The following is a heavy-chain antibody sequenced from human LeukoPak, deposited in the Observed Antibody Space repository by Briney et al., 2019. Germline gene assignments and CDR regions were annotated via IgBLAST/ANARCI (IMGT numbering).Heavy chain of an antibody. D-gene: IGHD6-6*01. CDR1: GGSISSSSYY. CDR2: IYYSGST. Sequence: SETLSLTCTVSGGSISSSSYYWGWIRQPPGKGLEWIGSIYYSGSTYYNPSLKSRVTISVDTSKNQFSLKLSSVTAADTAAYYCARRTSSSGAFDYWGQGTLVTVSS. CDR3: ARRTSSSGAFDY. J-gene: IGHJ4*02. V-gene: IGHV4-39*01.